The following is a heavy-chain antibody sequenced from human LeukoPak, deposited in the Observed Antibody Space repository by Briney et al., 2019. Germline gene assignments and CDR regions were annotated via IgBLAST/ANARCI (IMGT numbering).Heavy chain of an antibody. CDR3: AKDMKAPVTPNTFDY. V-gene: IGHV3-23*01. D-gene: IGHD2-21*02. CDR2: ISGSGGST. CDR1: GFTFSSYA. Sequence: PGGSLCLSWAAPGFTFSSYAMSWVRQAPGKGLEWVSSISGSGGSTYYADSVKGRFTISRDNSKNTLYLQMNSLRAEDTALYYCAKDMKAPVTPNTFDYWGQGTLVTVSS. J-gene: IGHJ4*02.